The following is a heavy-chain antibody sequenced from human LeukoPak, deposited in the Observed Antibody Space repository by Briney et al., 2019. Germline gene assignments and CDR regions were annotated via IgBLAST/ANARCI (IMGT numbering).Heavy chain of an antibody. D-gene: IGHD3-22*01. Sequence: ASVKVSCKASGGTFSSYAISWVRQAPGQGLEWMGRIIPIFGTANYAQKFQGRVTITTDESTRTDYMELSSLRSEDTAVYYCAREALLYYDSSGYYLGWFQHWGQGTLVTVSS. CDR3: AREALLYYDSSGYYLGWFQH. J-gene: IGHJ1*01. V-gene: IGHV1-69*05. CDR1: GGTFSSYA. CDR2: IIPIFGTA.